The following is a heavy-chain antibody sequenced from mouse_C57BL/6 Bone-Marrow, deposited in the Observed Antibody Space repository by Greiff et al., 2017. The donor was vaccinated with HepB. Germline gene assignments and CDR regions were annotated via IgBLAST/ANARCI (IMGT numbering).Heavy chain of an antibody. D-gene: IGHD1-1*01. V-gene: IGHV1-66*01. CDR3: ARRVPYYGSPVDY. Sequence: VQLQQSGPELVKPGASVKISCKASGYSFPSYYIHWVKQRPGQGLEWIGWIYPGRGNTKYNEKFKGKATLTADSSSSTAYMQLSRLTSEDSAVYYCARRVPYYGSPVDYWGQGTTLTVSS. CDR1: GYSFPSYY. CDR2: IYPGRGNT. J-gene: IGHJ2*01.